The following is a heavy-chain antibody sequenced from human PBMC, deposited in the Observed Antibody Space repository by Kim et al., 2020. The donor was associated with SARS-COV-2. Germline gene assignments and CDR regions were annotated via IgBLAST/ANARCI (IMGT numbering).Heavy chain of an antibody. J-gene: IGHJ4*02. Sequence: SETLSLTCAVYGGSFSGYYWSWIRQPPGKGLEWIGEINHSGSTNYNPSLKSRVTISADTSKNQFSLKMSSVTAADTAVYYCATRDYWGQGTLVTVSS. CDR1: GGSFSGYY. V-gene: IGHV4-34*01. CDR2: INHSGST. CDR3: ATRDY.